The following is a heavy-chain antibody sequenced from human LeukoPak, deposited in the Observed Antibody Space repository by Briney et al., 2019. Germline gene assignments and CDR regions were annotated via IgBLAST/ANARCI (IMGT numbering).Heavy chain of an antibody. CDR2: ISGSGGFT. Sequence: GGSLRLSCAAPGFTFSSYWMSWVRQAPGKGLEWVSAISGSGGFTYYADSVKGRLTISRDNSKNTLYLQMNSLRAEDTAVYYCAKGSGGTTDWGQGTLVTVSS. CDR1: GFTFSSYW. J-gene: IGHJ4*02. D-gene: IGHD3-10*01. CDR3: AKGSGGTTD. V-gene: IGHV3-23*01.